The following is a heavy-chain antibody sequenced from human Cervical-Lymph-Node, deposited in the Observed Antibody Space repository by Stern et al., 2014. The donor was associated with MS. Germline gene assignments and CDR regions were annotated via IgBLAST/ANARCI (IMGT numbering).Heavy chain of an antibody. V-gene: IGHV3-30*18. CDR2: ISYDGSNT. J-gene: IGHJ6*02. CDR3: AKEGGAFGVVGLDHYGLDV. CDR1: GLSFSDYG. Sequence: MQLVESGGGVVQPGRSLKVSCVVSGLSFSDYGMHWVRQAPGKGLEWVAVISYDGSNTEYAESLKGRFTVSRDNSKSTLFLEMNSLRGEDTAVYYCAKEGGAFGVVGLDHYGLDVWGQGTTVTVSS. D-gene: IGHD3-3*01.